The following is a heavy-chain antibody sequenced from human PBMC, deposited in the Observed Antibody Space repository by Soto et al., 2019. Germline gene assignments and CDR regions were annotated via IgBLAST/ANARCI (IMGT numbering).Heavy chain of an antibody. V-gene: IGHV3-48*01. D-gene: IGHD2-2*03. CDR2: ISSSSSTI. J-gene: IGHJ3*02. CDR1: GFTFSSYS. Sequence: GGSLRLSCGASGFTFSSYSMNWARQAPGKGLEWVSYISSSSSTIYYADSVKGRFTISRDNAKNSLYLQMNSLRAEDTAVYYCARWIDGAFDIWGQGTMVTVSS. CDR3: ARWIDGAFDI.